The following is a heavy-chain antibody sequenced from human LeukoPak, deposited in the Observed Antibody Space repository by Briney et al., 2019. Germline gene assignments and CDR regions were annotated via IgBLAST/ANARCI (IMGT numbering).Heavy chain of an antibody. CDR3: ARHGPPITSEYRPPYGAVDI. D-gene: IGHD2/OR15-2a*01. CDR2: MYYSGST. V-gene: IGHV4-39*01. CDR1: GGSISSSNCC. J-gene: IGHJ3*02. Sequence: SETLSLTCTVSGGSISSSNCCWGWIRQPPGKGLEVIGSMYYSGSTYYNPSLKSRVTISIDTSKNQFSLKLGSVTAADTAVYYCARHGPPITSEYRPPYGAVDIWGQGTTVIVSS.